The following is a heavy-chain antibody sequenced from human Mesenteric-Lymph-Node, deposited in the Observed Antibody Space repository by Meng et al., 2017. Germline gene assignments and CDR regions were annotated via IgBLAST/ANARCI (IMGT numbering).Heavy chain of an antibody. V-gene: IGHV3-7*01. CDR3: ARLQVVAGHTTFDY. J-gene: IGHJ4*02. CDR2: MNQDGSQK. Sequence: GGSLRLSCAASGFIFSGNWMTWVRQAPGKGLEWVAFMNQDGSQKYYVDSVKGRFIISRDNAKNSLYLQMNSLRAEDTAVYYCARLQVVAGHTTFDYWGQGTLVTVSS. D-gene: IGHD6-19*01. CDR1: GFIFSGNW.